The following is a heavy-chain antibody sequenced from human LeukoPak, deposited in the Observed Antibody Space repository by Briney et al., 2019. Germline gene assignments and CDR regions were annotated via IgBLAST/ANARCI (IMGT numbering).Heavy chain of an antibody. V-gene: IGHV4-34*01. CDR3: ARGDFWSGYSRRYFDY. CDR2: INHSGST. D-gene: IGHD3-3*01. Sequence: SETLSLTCAVYGGSFSGYYWSWIRQPPGKGLEWIGEINHSGSTNYNPSLKSRVTISVDTSNNQFSLKLSSVTAADTAVYYCARGDFWSGYSRRYFDYWGQGTLVTVSS. CDR1: GGSFSGYY. J-gene: IGHJ4*02.